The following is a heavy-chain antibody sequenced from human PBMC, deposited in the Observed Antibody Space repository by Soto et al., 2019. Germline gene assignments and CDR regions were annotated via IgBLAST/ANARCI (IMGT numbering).Heavy chain of an antibody. V-gene: IGHV1-69*13. CDR3: AREGHNRIVVDHNWFDP. D-gene: IGHD2-21*01. J-gene: IGHJ5*02. CDR1: GGTFSSYA. Sequence: SVKVSCKASGGTFSSYAISWVRQAPGQGLEWMGGIIPIFGTANYAQKFQGRVTITADESTSTAYMELSSLRSEDTAVYYCAREGHNRIVVDHNWFDPWGQGTLVTVSS. CDR2: IIPIFGTA.